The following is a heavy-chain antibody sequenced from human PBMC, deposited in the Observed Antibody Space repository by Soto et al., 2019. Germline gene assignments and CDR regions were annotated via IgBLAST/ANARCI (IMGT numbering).Heavy chain of an antibody. J-gene: IGHJ6*02. V-gene: IGHV5-51*01. CDR2: IYPGDSDT. Sequence: VESLKISCTGSGYSFTSYCIGWVRQMPGKGLEWMGIIYPGDSDTRYSPSFQGQVTISADKSISTAYLQWSSLKASDTAMYYCARTAAAGKYYYGVDVWGQGTTVTVS. D-gene: IGHD6-13*01. CDR3: ARTAAAGKYYYGVDV. CDR1: GYSFTSYC.